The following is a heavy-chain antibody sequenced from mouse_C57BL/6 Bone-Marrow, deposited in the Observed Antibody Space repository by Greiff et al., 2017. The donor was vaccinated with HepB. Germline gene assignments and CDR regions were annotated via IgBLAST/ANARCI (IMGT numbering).Heavy chain of an antibody. Sequence: VQLQQSGPGLVQPSQSLSITCTVSGFSLTSYGVHWVRQSPGKGLEWLGVIWRGGSTDYNAAFMSRLSISKDNAKRHLFFKMNSLQADDTAIYYGAKKGFITTVMGYWGQGTTLTVSS. D-gene: IGHD1-1*01. CDR2: IWRGGST. CDR1: GFSLTSYG. V-gene: IGHV2-5*01. J-gene: IGHJ2*01. CDR3: AKKGFITTVMGY.